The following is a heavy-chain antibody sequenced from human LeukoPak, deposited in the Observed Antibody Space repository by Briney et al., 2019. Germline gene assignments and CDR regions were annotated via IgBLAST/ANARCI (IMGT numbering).Heavy chain of an antibody. D-gene: IGHD3-3*01. CDR1: GGSFSGYY. CDR2: INHSGST. Sequence: SETLSLTCAVYGGSFSGYYWSWIRQPPGKGLEWIGEINHSGSTNYNPSPKSRVTISVDTSKNQFSLKLSSVTAADTAVYYCARTHTIFPNWFDPWGQGTLVTVSS. CDR3: ARTHTIFPNWFDP. V-gene: IGHV4-34*01. J-gene: IGHJ5*02.